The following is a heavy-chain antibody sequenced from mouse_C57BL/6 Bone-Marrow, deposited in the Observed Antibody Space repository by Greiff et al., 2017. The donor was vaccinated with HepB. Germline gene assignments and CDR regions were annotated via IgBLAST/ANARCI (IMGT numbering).Heavy chain of an antibody. Sequence: QVHVKQSGAELVRPGASVTLSCKASGYTFTDYEMHWVKQTPVHGLEWIGAIDPETGGTAYNQKFKGKAILTADKSSSTAYMGLRSLTSEDSAVYYCTRPHTLREYFDYWGQGTTLTVSS. D-gene: IGHD1-1*01. CDR3: TRPHTLREYFDY. V-gene: IGHV1-15*01. CDR2: IDPETGGT. J-gene: IGHJ2*01. CDR1: GYTFTDYE.